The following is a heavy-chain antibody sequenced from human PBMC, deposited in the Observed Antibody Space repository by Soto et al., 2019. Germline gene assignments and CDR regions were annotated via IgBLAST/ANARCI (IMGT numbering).Heavy chain of an antibody. CDR1: GGSINTGGYF. V-gene: IGHV4-31*03. J-gene: IGHJ4*02. CDR3: ARVRVRGGGVDC. D-gene: IGHD3-10*01. CDR2: IYYSGST. Sequence: QVQLQESGPGLVKPSQTLSLTCTVSGGSINTGGYFWSWIRQPPGKGLEWIGYIYYSGSTSYNPSLKRRSSRSVDTSKNQFSRKRSAVTAADTAGYHWARVRVRGGGVDCWGRGTLVTVSS.